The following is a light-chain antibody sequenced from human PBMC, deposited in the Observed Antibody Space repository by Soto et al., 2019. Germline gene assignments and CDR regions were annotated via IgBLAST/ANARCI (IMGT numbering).Light chain of an antibody. Sequence: EIVLAQSPGTLSFSPGERATLSCRASQSVRSKLAWYQQKPGQAPRLLIYGASTRATGIPARFSGSGSGTEFTLTINSLQSEDFAVYYCQQYDDWPPWTFGQGTTVDIK. CDR2: GAS. V-gene: IGKV3-15*01. CDR3: QQYDDWPPWT. J-gene: IGKJ1*01. CDR1: QSVRSK.